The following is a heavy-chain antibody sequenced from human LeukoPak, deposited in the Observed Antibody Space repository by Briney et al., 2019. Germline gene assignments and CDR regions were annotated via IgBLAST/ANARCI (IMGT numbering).Heavy chain of an antibody. V-gene: IGHV3-23*01. D-gene: IGHD6-19*01. CDR2: ISGSGGST. J-gene: IGHJ3*02. CDR3: AMDSSGWYAFDI. CDR1: GFTFSSYA. Sequence: GGSLRLSCAASGFTFSSYAMSWVRQAPGKGLEWLSAISGSGGSTYYADSVKGRFTISRDNSKNTLYLQMNSLRAEDTAVYYCAMDSSGWYAFDIWGQGTMVTVSS.